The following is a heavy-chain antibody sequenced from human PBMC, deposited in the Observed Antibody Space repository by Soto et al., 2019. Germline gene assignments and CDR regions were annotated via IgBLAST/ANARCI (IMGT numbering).Heavy chain of an antibody. V-gene: IGHV1-69*01. CDR3: ARGRIVVDANATIRDFDY. CDR2: IIPIFGTA. Sequence: VKVSCKASGGTFSSYAISWVRQAPGQGLEWMGGIIPIFGTANYAQKFQGRVTITADESTSTAYMELSSLRSEDTAVYYCARGRIVVDANATIRDFDYWGQGTLVTVSS. CDR1: GGTFSSYA. J-gene: IGHJ4*02. D-gene: IGHD2-15*01.